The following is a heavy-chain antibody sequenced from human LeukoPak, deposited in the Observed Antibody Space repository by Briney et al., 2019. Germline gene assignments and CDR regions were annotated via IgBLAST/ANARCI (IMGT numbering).Heavy chain of an antibody. J-gene: IGHJ6*03. Sequence: KSSETLSLTCTVSGGSISSYYWNWIRQPPGKGLEWIGSIYYSGSTYYNPSLKSRVTISVDTSKNQFSLKLSSVTAADTAVYYCARLHYGGNYGYYYYYMDVWGKGTTVTISS. CDR1: GGSISSYY. CDR2: IYYSGST. V-gene: IGHV4-39*01. D-gene: IGHD4-23*01. CDR3: ARLHYGGNYGYYYYYMDV.